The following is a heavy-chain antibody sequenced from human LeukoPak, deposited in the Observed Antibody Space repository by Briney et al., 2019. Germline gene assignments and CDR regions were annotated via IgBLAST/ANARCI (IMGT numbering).Heavy chain of an antibody. V-gene: IGHV5-51*01. CDR1: GYSFISYW. CDR2: IYPGDSDS. CDR3: VRLAIAAPSYIDY. D-gene: IGHD6-13*01. J-gene: IGHJ4*02. Sequence: GESLKISCQGSGYSFISYWIGWVRQMPGKGLEWMGIIYPGDSDSRYSPSFQGQVIISADKSITTVYLQWSSLKASDTAIYYCVRLAIAAPSYIDYWGQGTLVTVSS.